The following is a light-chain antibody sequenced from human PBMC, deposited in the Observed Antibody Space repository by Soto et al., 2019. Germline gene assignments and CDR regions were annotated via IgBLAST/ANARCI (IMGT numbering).Light chain of an antibody. Sequence: QSVLTQPASVSGSPGQSITISCTGTSSDVGGYKFVSWYQQHPGKAPKFIIYDVSIRPSGVSNRFSGSKSGNTTSLTISGLQAEDEADYYCSSHTRGSHYVSGTGPTLPVL. J-gene: IGLJ1*01. CDR1: SSDVGGYKF. V-gene: IGLV2-14*01. CDR3: SSHTRGSHYV. CDR2: DVS.